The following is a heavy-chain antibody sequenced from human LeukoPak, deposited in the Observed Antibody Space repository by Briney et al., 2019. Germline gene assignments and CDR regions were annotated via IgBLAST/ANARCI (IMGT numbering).Heavy chain of an antibody. Sequence: PGGSLRLSCAASGFTFTDFYMNWVRQAPGKGLEWVSWISPTSSYMHYADSVKGRFTISRDNAKNSLYLQMNSLRAEDTALYYCVRDAGGGNSWFDTWGQGTLVTVSS. V-gene: IGHV3-21*04. CDR3: VRDAGGGNSWFDT. CDR1: GFTFTDFY. D-gene: IGHD4-23*01. J-gene: IGHJ5*02. CDR2: ISPTSSYM.